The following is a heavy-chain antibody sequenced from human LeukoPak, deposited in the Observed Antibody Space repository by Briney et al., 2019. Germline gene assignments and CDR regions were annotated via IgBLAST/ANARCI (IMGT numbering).Heavy chain of an antibody. CDR3: ARDGAHYGSGSYLDY. J-gene: IGHJ4*02. CDR1: GGTFSSYA. V-gene: IGHV1-69*13. Sequence: ASVKVSCKASGGTFSSYAISWVRQAPGQGLEGLGGIFPIFGTANYAQKFLARVTITADESTSTAYMELSSLRSEDTAVYYCARDGAHYGSGSYLDYWGQGTLVTVSS. CDR2: IFPIFGTA. D-gene: IGHD3-10*01.